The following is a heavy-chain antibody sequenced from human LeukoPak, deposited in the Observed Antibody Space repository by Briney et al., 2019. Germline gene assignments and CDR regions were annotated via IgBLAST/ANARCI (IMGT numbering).Heavy chain of an antibody. D-gene: IGHD3-22*01. CDR1: AFIFSNYN. J-gene: IGHJ4*02. CDR3: AKGEPYYYDSSGYSLDY. V-gene: IGHV3-30*02. Sequence: GGSLRLSCAASAFIFSNYNIHWVRQAPGKGLEWVAVIWYDGSNKYYADSVKGRFTISRDNSENTLFLQMNSLRAEDMALYYCAKGEPYYYDSSGYSLDYWGQGTLVTVSS. CDR2: IWYDGSNK.